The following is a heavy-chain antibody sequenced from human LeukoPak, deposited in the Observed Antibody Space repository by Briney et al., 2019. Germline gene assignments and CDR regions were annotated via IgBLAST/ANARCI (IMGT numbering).Heavy chain of an antibody. Sequence: PGGSLRLSCAASGFTCSSYWMSWVRQAPGKGLEWVANIKQDGSEKYYVDSVKGRFTISRDNAKNSLYLQMNSLRAEDTAVYYCAIDDYKHFTYYYDSSGLNYWGQGTLVTVSS. J-gene: IGHJ4*02. D-gene: IGHD3-22*01. CDR3: AIDDYKHFTYYYDSSGLNY. CDR2: IKQDGSEK. CDR1: GFTCSSYW. V-gene: IGHV3-7*01.